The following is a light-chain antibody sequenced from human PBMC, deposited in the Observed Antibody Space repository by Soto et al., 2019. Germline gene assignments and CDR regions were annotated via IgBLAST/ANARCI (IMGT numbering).Light chain of an antibody. CDR3: HQANSFPQT. Sequence: DIRMTKSPSSVSVSVGDRVTITCRASPGISSYLAWYQQKPGKAPKLLIYAASSLRSGVPSRFSGSGSGTDFTLTISSLQPEDFATYYCHQANSFPQTFGQGTKVEIK. CDR1: PGISSY. CDR2: AAS. J-gene: IGKJ1*01. V-gene: IGKV1-12*01.